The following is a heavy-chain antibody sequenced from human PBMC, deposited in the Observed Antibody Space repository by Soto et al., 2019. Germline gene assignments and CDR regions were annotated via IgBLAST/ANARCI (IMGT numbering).Heavy chain of an antibody. CDR2: IYYSGST. D-gene: IGHD3-16*01. CDR3: ARELRLGGNSVDY. V-gene: IGHV4-61*01. J-gene: IGHJ4*02. CDR1: GGSVNSGSYY. Sequence: QVHLQESGPGLVKPSETLSLTCAVSGGSVNSGSYYWSWIRQPPGNELEWIGYIYYSGSTNYNPPLKIRVTISLDTSKHQYSLKLTSVTAADTAVYYCARELRLGGNSVDYGGQGTLVTVSS.